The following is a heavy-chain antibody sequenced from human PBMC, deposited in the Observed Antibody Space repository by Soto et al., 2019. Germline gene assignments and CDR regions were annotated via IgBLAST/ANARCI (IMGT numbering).Heavy chain of an antibody. CDR1: GFTFSSYA. V-gene: IGHV3-30-3*01. Sequence: QVQLVESGGGVVQPGRSLRLSCAASGFTFSSYAMHWVRQAPGKGLEWVAVISYDGSNKYYADSVKGRFTISRDNSKNTLYLQMNSLRAEDTAVYYCARDPGYCSSTRCYGADAFDIWGQGTMVTVSS. CDR3: ARDPGYCSSTRCYGADAFDI. J-gene: IGHJ3*02. CDR2: ISYDGSNK. D-gene: IGHD2-2*01.